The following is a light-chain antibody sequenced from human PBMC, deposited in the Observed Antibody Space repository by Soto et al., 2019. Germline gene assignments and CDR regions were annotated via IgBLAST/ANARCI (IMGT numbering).Light chain of an antibody. V-gene: IGKV1-39*01. J-gene: IGKJ1*01. Sequence: DIQMTQSPSSLSASVGHRVTITCRESESISSYLNWYQQKPGKAPNLLIYDASSLQSGVPSRFSGSGSGTDFTLTVRSLQPEDFAIYFCQQSYSTPWTFGHGTKVEIK. CDR1: ESISSY. CDR2: DAS. CDR3: QQSYSTPWT.